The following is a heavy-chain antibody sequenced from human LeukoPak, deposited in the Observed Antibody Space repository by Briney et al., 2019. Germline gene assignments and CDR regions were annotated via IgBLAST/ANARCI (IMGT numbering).Heavy chain of an antibody. CDR1: GGSISSSSYY. Sequence: SETLSLTCTVSGGSISSSSYYWGWIRQPPGKGLEWIGSIYYSGSTYYNPSLKSRVTISVDTSKNQFSLKLSSVTAADTAVYYCARGDSSGYYYERRFDYWGQGTLVTVSS. J-gene: IGHJ4*02. CDR3: ARGDSSGYYYERRFDY. V-gene: IGHV4-39*07. D-gene: IGHD3-22*01. CDR2: IYYSGST.